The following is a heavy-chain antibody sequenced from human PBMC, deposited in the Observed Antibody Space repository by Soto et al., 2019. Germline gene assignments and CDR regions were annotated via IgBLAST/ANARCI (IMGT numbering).Heavy chain of an antibody. CDR2: ISAYNGNT. J-gene: IGHJ6*02. CDR1: GYTFTSYG. Sequence: QVQLVQSGAEVKKPGASVKVSCKASGYTFTSYGISWVRQAPGQGLEWMGWISAYNGNTNYAQKLQGRVTMTTDTSTSTAYMELRSLRSDDTAVYYCAKEWLVPPHPTKGMDVWGQGTTVTVSS. V-gene: IGHV1-18*01. CDR3: AKEWLVPPHPTKGMDV. D-gene: IGHD2-2*01.